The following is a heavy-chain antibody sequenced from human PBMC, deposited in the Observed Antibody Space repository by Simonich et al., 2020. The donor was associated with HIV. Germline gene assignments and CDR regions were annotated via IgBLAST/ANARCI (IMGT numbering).Heavy chain of an antibody. Sequence: QVQLQQWGAGLLKPSETLSLTCAVYGGSFSGYYWSWIRQPPGKGLEWIGEINHRENPNYNPSLKSLVTISVDTSKNQFSLRLSSVTAADTAVYYCARLTAGGLGEYFQHWGQGTLVTVSS. CDR1: GGSFSGYY. J-gene: IGHJ1*01. D-gene: IGHD6-13*01. CDR3: ARLTAGGLGEYFQH. CDR2: INHRENP. V-gene: IGHV4-34*01.